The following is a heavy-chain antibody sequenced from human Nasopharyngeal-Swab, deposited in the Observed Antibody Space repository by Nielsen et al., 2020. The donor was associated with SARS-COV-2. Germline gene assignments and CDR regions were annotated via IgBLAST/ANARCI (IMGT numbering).Heavy chain of an antibody. Sequence: WIRQPPGKGPEWVAVISYDGSNKYYADSVKGRFTISRDNSKNTLYLQMNSLRAEDTAVYYCARDGIAFYDILPSSGWFDPWGQGTLVTVSS. D-gene: IGHD3-9*01. CDR3: ARDGIAFYDILPSSGWFDP. V-gene: IGHV3-30-3*01. CDR2: ISYDGSNK. J-gene: IGHJ5*02.